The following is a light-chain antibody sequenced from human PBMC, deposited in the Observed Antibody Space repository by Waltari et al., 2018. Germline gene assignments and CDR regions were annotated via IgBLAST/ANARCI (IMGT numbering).Light chain of an antibody. V-gene: IGKV2-28*01. J-gene: IGKJ2*01. Sequence: DVMMTQSPLSLPVTPGEPASISCRSSQSLLHSNGYNYLDWYVQKPGQSPQLLIYLGSDRASGVPDRISGSGSDTDFTLQISRVEAEDVGVYYCMQALQTPPTFGQGTKLEIK. CDR3: MQALQTPPT. CDR2: LGS. CDR1: QSLLHSNGYNY.